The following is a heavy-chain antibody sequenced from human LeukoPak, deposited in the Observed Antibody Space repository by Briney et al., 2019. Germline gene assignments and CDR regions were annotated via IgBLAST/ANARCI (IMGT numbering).Heavy chain of an antibody. J-gene: IGHJ5*02. V-gene: IGHV1-2*02. CDR1: GYTFTGYY. CDR2: INPSSGGT. CDR3: ARIAVVPWFDP. Sequence: GASVKVSCKASGYTFTGYYMHWVRQAPGQGLEWMGWINPSSGGTNYAQKFQGRVTMTRDTSISTAYMELSRLRSDDTAVYYCARIAVVPWFDPWGQGTLVTVSS. D-gene: IGHD6-19*01.